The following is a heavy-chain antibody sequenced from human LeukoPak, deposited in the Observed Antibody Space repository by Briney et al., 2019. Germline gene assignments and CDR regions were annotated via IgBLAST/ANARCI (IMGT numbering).Heavy chain of an antibody. D-gene: IGHD6-6*01. J-gene: IGHJ4*02. V-gene: IGHV4-39*01. CDR3: ARGRLVGYFDY. CDR2: IYYSGST. Sequence: SETLSLTCTVSGGSISSSSYYWGWIRQPPGKGLEWIGSIYYSGSTYYNPSLKSRVTISVDTSKNQFSLKLSSVTAADTAVYYCARGRLVGYFDYWGQGTLVTVSS. CDR1: GGSISSSSYY.